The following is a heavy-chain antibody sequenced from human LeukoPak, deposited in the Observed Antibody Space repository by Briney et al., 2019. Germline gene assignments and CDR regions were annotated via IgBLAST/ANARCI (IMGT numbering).Heavy chain of an antibody. CDR1: GFTFSSYS. CDR3: ARDVSSSRVGSPFDY. D-gene: IGHD6-13*01. J-gene: IGHJ4*02. Sequence: GGSLRLSCAASGFTFSSYSMNWVRQAPGKGLEWVSYISSSSSTIYYADSVKGRFTISRDNAKNSLYLQMNSLRAEDTAVYYCARDVSSSRVGSPFDYWGQGTQVTVSS. V-gene: IGHV3-48*01. CDR2: ISSSSSTI.